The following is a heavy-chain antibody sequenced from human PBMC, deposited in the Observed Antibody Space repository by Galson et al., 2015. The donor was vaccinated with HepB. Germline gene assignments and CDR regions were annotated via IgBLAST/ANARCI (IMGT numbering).Heavy chain of an antibody. Sequence: SLRLSCAASGFTFSSYGMHWVRQAPGKGLEWVAVISYDGSNKYYADSVKGRFTISRDNSKNTLYLQMNSLRAEDTAVYYCARDGDYYGSGSYSHPPDYWGQGTLVTVSS. D-gene: IGHD3-10*01. CDR1: GFTFSSYG. CDR3: ARDGDYYGSGSYSHPPDY. J-gene: IGHJ4*02. CDR2: ISYDGSNK. V-gene: IGHV3-30*19.